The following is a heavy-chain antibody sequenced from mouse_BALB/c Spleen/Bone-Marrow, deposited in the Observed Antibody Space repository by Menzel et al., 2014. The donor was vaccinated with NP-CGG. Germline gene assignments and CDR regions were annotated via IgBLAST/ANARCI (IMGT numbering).Heavy chain of an antibody. CDR2: IYPGDGDT. J-gene: IGHJ2*01. CDR1: GYAFSRHW. CDR3: ARLVDHDY. V-gene: IGHV1-80*01. D-gene: IGHD1-1*02. Sequence: VQFQQSGAELVRPGSSVKISCKASGYAFSRHWMSWVKQRPGQGLEWIGQIYPGDGDTNYNGKFKDKATLTADKSSSTAYMHLSSLTSEDSAVYFCARLVDHDYWGQGTTLTVSS.